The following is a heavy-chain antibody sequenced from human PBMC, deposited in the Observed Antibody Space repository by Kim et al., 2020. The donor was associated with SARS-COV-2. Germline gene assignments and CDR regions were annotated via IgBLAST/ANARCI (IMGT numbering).Heavy chain of an antibody. V-gene: IGHV3-7*01. Sequence: GGSQRLSCAASGFTFSSYWMSWVRQAPGKGLEWVANIKQDGSEKYYVDSVKGRFTISRDNAKNSLYLQMNSLRAEDTAVYYCARVSDITFGGVIAPGRFDPWGQGTLVTVSS. CDR1: GFTFSSYW. D-gene: IGHD3-16*02. CDR3: ARVSDITFGGVIAPGRFDP. J-gene: IGHJ5*02. CDR2: IKQDGSEK.